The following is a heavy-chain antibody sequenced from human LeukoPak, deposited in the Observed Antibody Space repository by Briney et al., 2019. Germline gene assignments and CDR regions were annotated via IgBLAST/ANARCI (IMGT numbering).Heavy chain of an antibody. J-gene: IGHJ4*02. CDR1: GFTFSRDA. CDR2: ISGSGTIT. V-gene: IGHV3-23*01. Sequence: GGSLRLSCAASGFTFSRDAMSWVRQAPGKGLEWVSAISGSGTITYYADSVKGRFTISRDNSKDTLYLQMNSLRAEDTAIYFCAILTTHSSSSQFDYWGQGTLVTVSS. D-gene: IGHD6-6*01. CDR3: AILTTHSSSSQFDY.